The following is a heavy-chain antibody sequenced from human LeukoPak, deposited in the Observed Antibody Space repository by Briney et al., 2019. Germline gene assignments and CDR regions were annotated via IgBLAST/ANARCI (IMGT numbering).Heavy chain of an antibody. CDR1: GYTFTGYD. J-gene: IGHJ6*02. CDR2: INPNSGGT. Sequence: GASVKVSCKASGYTFTGYDMHWVRQAPGQGLEWMGWINPNSGGTNYAQKFPGRVTMTRDTSISTAYVELSRLISDDRAVYYCARVIDDSSGYSDYYGMDVWGQGTTVTVSS. CDR3: ARVIDDSSGYSDYYGMDV. V-gene: IGHV1-2*02. D-gene: IGHD3-22*01.